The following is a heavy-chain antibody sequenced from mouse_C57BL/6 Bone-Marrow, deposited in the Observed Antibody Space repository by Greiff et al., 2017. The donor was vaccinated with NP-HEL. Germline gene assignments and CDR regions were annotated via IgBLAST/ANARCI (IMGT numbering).Heavy chain of an antibody. J-gene: IGHJ3*01. Sequence: EVQLQQSGTVLARPGASVKMSCKTSGYTFTSYWMHWVKQRPGQGLEWIGAIYPGNSDTSYNQKFKGQAKLTAVTSASTAYMELSSLTNEDSAVYYCTWLLGFAYWGQGTLVTVSA. D-gene: IGHD2-3*01. V-gene: IGHV1-5*01. CDR3: TWLLGFAY. CDR2: IYPGNSDT. CDR1: GYTFTSYW.